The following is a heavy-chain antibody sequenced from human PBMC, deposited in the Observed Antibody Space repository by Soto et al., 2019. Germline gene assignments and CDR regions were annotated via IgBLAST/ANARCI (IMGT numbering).Heavy chain of an antibody. CDR3: VRASGDGYYHYDF. CDR2: ISGRATNI. V-gene: IGHV3-11*01. CDR1: GFTFSDYY. Sequence: QVQLVESGGGLVKPGGSLRLSCAASGFTFSDYYMSWIRQAPGKGLAWVSYISGRATNIKYADSLKGRFTISRDNAKNSLYLQMNSLRVEDTAVYYCVRASGDGYYHYDFWGQGTLVTVSS. D-gene: IGHD1-26*01. J-gene: IGHJ4*02.